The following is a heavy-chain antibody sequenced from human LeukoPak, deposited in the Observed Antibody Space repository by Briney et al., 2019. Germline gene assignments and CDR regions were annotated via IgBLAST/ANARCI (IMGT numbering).Heavy chain of an antibody. CDR1: DVSISSYY. D-gene: IGHD3-10*01. Sequence: SETLSLTCTVSDVSISSYYWSWIRQPPGKGLEWIGYIYYSGSTNYNPSLKSRVTISVDTSKNQFSLKLSSVTAADTAVYYCARLNSGSYYNPLYYFDYWGQGTLVTVSS. CDR3: ARLNSGSYYNPLYYFDY. J-gene: IGHJ4*02. V-gene: IGHV4-59*08. CDR2: IYYSGST.